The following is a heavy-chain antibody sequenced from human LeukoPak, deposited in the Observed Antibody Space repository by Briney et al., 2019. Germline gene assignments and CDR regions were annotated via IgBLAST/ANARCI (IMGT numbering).Heavy chain of an antibody. CDR2: INPSGGST. CDR1: GYTFISYY. V-gene: IGHV1-46*01. D-gene: IGHD3-22*01. J-gene: IGHJ4*02. Sequence: ASVKVSCKASGYTFISYYMHWVRQAPGQGLEWMGIINPSGGSTSYAQKFQGRVTMTRDTSTSTVYMELSSLRSEDTAVYYCARVPYYYDSSGYYGDYWGQGTLVTVSS. CDR3: ARVPYYYDSSGYYGDY.